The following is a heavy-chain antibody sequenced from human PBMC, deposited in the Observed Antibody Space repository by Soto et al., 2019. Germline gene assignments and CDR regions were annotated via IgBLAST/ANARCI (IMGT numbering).Heavy chain of an antibody. CDR2: IFRNDDK. Sequence: QITLKESGPTLVKPTQTLTLTCTFSGFSLTTNGVGVGWIRQSPGKALEWLAFIFRNDDKHYSPSLNSRLTITKDTSKNQVVLTMTNMDPVDTATYYRAHNVVFYWYFDLWGRGTLVTVSS. CDR3: AHNVVFYWYFDL. CDR1: GFSLTTNGVG. D-gene: IGHD2-15*01. V-gene: IGHV2-5*01. J-gene: IGHJ2*01.